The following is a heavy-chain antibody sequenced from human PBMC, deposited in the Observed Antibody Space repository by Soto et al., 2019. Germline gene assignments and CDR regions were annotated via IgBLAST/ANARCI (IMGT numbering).Heavy chain of an antibody. Sequence: PSETLCLTCTVSGGSISSYYWSWIRQPPGKGLEWIGYIYYRGSTNYNPSLKSRVTISVDTSKNQFSLKLSAVTAADTAVYYFASSAMASFDYWGQGPLVTVSS. CDR2: IYYRGST. CDR3: ASSAMASFDY. J-gene: IGHJ4*02. CDR1: GGSISSYY. V-gene: IGHV4-59*01. D-gene: IGHD5-18*01.